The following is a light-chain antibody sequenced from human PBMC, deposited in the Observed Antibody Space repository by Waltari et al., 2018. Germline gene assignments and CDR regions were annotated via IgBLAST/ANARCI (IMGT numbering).Light chain of an antibody. CDR2: DVH. Sequence: QSALTQPASVSGSPGQSLTISCTGTSIDVGAYDCVSWYQHHHGKVPQLLIYDVHNRPSGASDRFSGSKSGNTASLTISGLQAGDEADYYCASKTNNAAVLFGGGTKVTVL. J-gene: IGLJ3*02. V-gene: IGLV2-14*03. CDR3: ASKTNNAAVL. CDR1: SIDVGAYDC.